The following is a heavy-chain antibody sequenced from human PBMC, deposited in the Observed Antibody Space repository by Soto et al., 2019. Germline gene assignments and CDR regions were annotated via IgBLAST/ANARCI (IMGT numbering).Heavy chain of an antibody. CDR2: INPKTAAT. V-gene: IGHV1-2*02. CDR3: ARIKWGLNYYNGMDV. D-gene: IGHD1-26*01. J-gene: IGHJ6*02. CDR1: GYSFSDYF. Sequence: QVQLVQSGAEVKKSGASVKVSCKPSGYSFSDYFIQWVRQAPGQGLEWVAWINPKTAATNYAKKFQGRVSLTWDTSSPTAYMELTRLRPDDTAVYYCARIKWGLNYYNGMDVWGQGTTVIVCS.